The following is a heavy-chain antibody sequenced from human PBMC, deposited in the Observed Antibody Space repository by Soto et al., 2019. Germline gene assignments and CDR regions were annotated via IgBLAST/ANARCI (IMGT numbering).Heavy chain of an antibody. Sequence: SETLSLTCAVSSGSISSSNWWSWVRQPPGKGLGWIGEIYHSGSTNYNPSLKSRVTISVDKSKNQFSLKLSSVTAADTAVYYCAVGSPIAVAGIDYWGQGTLVTVSS. CDR1: SGSISSSNW. CDR2: IYHSGST. CDR3: AVGSPIAVAGIDY. V-gene: IGHV4-4*02. D-gene: IGHD6-19*01. J-gene: IGHJ4*02.